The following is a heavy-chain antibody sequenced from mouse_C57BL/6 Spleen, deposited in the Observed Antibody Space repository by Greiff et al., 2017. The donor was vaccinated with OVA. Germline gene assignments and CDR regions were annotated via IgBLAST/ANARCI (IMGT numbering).Heavy chain of an antibody. Sequence: VQLQQSGAELVRPGASVKLSCKASGYTFTDYYINWVKQRPGQGLEWIARIYPGSGNTYYNEKFKGKATLTAEKSSSTAYMQLSSLTSEDSAVYFGAREGVYDGYYGFAYWGQGTLVTVSA. D-gene: IGHD2-3*01. CDR1: GYTFTDYY. CDR2: IYPGSGNT. CDR3: AREGVYDGYYGFAY. V-gene: IGHV1-76*01. J-gene: IGHJ3*01.